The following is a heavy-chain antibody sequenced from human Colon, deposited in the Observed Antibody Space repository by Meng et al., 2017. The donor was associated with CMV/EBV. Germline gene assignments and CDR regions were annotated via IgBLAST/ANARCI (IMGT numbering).Heavy chain of an antibody. CDR1: GLSFTNAW. Sequence: GESLKISCAASGLSFTNAWMTWVRQPPGKGLEWVGRILSKSSGGTTDYAAPVKGRFTISRDNAKNLLYLQMDSLRAEDSGVYYCVRDTISGVVAFDHWGQGTPVTVSS. CDR3: VRDTISGVVAFDH. CDR2: ILSKSSGGTT. V-gene: IGHV3-15*01. J-gene: IGHJ4*02. D-gene: IGHD3-3*01.